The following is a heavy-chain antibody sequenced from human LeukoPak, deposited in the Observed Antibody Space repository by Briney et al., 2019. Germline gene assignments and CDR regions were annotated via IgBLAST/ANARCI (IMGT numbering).Heavy chain of an antibody. CDR2: ISPSATYI. J-gene: IGHJ4*02. CDR3: ARERYYGSGAPKFDF. D-gene: IGHD3-10*01. Sequence: GGSLRLSCAASGFTFSDYTMNWVRQAPGKGLEWVSSISPSATYIYFADSLKGRFTVSRDNAKNSLYLHMDSLRAEDTAVYYCARERYYGSGAPKFDFWGQGALVTVSS. V-gene: IGHV3-21*01. CDR1: GFTFSDYT.